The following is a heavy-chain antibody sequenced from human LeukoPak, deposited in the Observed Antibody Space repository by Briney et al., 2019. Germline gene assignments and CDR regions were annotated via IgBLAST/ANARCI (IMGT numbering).Heavy chain of an antibody. CDR3: ARHPGNPMITINGAFDY. Sequence: PSETLSLTCTVSGGSISSSSFYWGWIRQPPGKGLEWLGSIYYSGTTSYNPSLNSGVTISVDTSKNQFFLKLNSVTAADTAIYYCARHPGNPMITINGAFDYWGQGTLVTVSS. J-gene: IGHJ4*02. D-gene: IGHD3-16*01. CDR2: IYYSGTT. CDR1: GGSISSSSFY. V-gene: IGHV4-39*01.